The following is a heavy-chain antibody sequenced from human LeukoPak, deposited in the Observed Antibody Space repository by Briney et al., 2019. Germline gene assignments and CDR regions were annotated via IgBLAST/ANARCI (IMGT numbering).Heavy chain of an antibody. V-gene: IGHV1-2*02. D-gene: IGHD2-15*01. CDR1: GYTFTGHY. CDR3: ARDRGYCSGGSCRYYMDV. CDR2: INPNSGGT. Sequence: ASVKVSCKASGYTFTGHYMHWVRQAPGQGLEWMGWINPNSGGTSYAQNFQGRVTMTRDTSINTAYMEVSRLRSDDTAVYYCARDRGYCSGGSCRYYMDVWGKGTTVTVSS. J-gene: IGHJ6*03.